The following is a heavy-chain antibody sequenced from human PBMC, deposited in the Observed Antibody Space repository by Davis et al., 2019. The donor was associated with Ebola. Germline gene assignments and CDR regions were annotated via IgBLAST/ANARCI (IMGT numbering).Heavy chain of an antibody. CDR1: GFTFSTYW. D-gene: IGHD5-24*01. CDR3: ARGVDGLATIPDY. V-gene: IGHV3-74*01. Sequence: GESLKISCTASGFTFSTYWMHWVRQAPGKGLVWVSRIESDGSSTSYGDSVKGRFTISRDNAKSTLYLQMNSLRAADTAVYYCARGVDGLATIPDYWGQGTLVTVSA. J-gene: IGHJ4*02. CDR2: IESDGSST.